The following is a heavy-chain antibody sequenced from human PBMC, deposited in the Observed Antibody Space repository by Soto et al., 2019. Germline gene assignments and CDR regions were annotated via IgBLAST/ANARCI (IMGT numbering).Heavy chain of an antibody. CDR2: ISSSSSYI. D-gene: IGHD1-26*01. Sequence: PGGSLRLSCAASGFTLSSYSMNWVRQAPGKGLEWVSSISSSSSYIYYADSVKGRFTISRDNAKNTLHLQMTSLTAEDTALYYCAKDQPLVGASRKFDYWGQGTLVTVSS. V-gene: IGHV3-21*04. CDR3: AKDQPLVGASRKFDY. CDR1: GFTLSSYS. J-gene: IGHJ4*02.